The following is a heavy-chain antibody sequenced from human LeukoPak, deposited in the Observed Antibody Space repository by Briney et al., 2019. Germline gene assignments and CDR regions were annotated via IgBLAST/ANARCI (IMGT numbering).Heavy chain of an antibody. CDR1: GGTFSSYA. CDR3: AGANRDFGVVTYFDY. V-gene: IGHV1-69*13. J-gene: IGHJ4*02. CDR2: IIPIFGTA. Sequence: SVKVSCKASGGTFSSYAISWVRQAPGQGLEWMGGIIPIFGTANYAQEFQGRVTITADESTSTAYMELSSLRSEDTAVYYCAGANRDFGVVTYFDYWGQGTLVTVSS. D-gene: IGHD3-3*01.